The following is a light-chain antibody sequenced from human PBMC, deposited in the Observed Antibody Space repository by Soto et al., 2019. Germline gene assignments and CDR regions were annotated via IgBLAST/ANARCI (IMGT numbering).Light chain of an antibody. CDR2: DVT. J-gene: IGLJ1*01. Sequence: HSALTQTRSVCGSPGQSVTVSCTGTSRYVAVYSYVSWFQQHPGKAPQLLIYDVTKRPSGVPDRFSGSKSGNTAALTISGLQAEAEAEYFCSSYAGSYTWIFGSGTKVTVL. V-gene: IGLV2-11*01. CDR3: SSYAGSYTWI. CDR1: SRYVAVYSY.